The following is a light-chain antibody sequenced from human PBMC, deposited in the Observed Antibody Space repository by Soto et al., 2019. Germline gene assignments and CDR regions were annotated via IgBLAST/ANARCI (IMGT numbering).Light chain of an antibody. CDR3: VLYMGSGIWV. CDR1: SGSVSASNH. V-gene: IGLV8-61*01. CDR2: NTN. Sequence: QTVVTQEASVSASPGTTVTLTCGLSSGSVSASNHPSWYQQTPGQAPHTLIYNTNTRSSGVPDRFSGSILGNKAALTITGAQADDESDYYCVLYMGSGIWVFGGGTKLTVL. J-gene: IGLJ3*02.